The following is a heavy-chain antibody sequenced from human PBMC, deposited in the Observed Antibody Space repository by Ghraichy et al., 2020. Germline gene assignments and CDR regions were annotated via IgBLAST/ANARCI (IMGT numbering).Heavy chain of an antibody. J-gene: IGHJ3*02. Sequence: SETLSLTCAVYGGSFSGYYWSWIRQPPGKGLEWIGEINHSGSTNYNPSLKSRVTISVDTSKNQFSLKLSSVTAADTAVYYCASSGLHDYGDYYRAFDIWGQGTMVTVSS. CDR2: INHSGST. CDR1: GGSFSGYY. V-gene: IGHV4-34*01. D-gene: IGHD4-17*01. CDR3: ASSGLHDYGDYYRAFDI.